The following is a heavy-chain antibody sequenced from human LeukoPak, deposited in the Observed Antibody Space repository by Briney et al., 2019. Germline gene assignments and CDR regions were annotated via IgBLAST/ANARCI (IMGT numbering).Heavy chain of an antibody. CDR3: ARDRRPYYYDCSGCSMDV. CDR1: GYTFTGYY. D-gene: IGHD3-22*01. V-gene: IGHV1-2*02. CDR2: INPNSGGT. J-gene: IGHJ6*02. Sequence: GASVKVSCKASGYTFTGYYMHWVRQAPGQGLEWMGWINPNSGGTNYAQKFQGRVTMTRDTSISTAYMELSRLRSDDTAVYYCARDRRPYYYDCSGCSMDVWGQGTTVTVSS.